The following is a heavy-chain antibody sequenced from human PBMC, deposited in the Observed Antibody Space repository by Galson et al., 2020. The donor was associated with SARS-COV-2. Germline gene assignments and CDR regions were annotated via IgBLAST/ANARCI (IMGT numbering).Heavy chain of an antibody. J-gene: IGHJ4*03. D-gene: IGHD2-15*01. CDR1: GYTFNNYD. Sequence: ASVKVSCKASGYTFNNYDINWVRQASGQGLEWMGWVNTKSGDTDYAQNFQGRGRVSMTRDASKSTAYMELSSLTVEDTAVYYCARGRGRVGGVVEFFDFWGQGTLVTVSS. CDR3: ARGRGRVGGVVEFFDF. V-gene: IGHV1-8*01. CDR2: VNTKSGDT.